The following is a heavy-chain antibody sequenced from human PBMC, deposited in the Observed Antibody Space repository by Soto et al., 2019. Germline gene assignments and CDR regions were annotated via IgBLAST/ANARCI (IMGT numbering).Heavy chain of an antibody. Sequence: QVKLQESGPGLGKPWETLSLTCTVSGGSIISYYCSWIRQPPGKGLEWIGYIYYSGSTNYNPSLKSRVTISVDTSKNQFSLKLSSVTAADTAVYYCARVWGGAFDIWGQGTMVTVSS. D-gene: IGHD3-10*01. V-gene: IGHV4-59*01. CDR1: GGSIISYY. CDR3: ARVWGGAFDI. CDR2: IYYSGST. J-gene: IGHJ3*02.